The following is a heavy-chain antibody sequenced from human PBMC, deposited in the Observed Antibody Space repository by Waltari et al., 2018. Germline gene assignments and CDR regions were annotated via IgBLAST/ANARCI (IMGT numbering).Heavy chain of an antibody. CDR3: ATDATHYASN. Sequence: QVQLVESGGGVVQPGRSLRLSCVASGLRFRSYGMHWVRQAPGKGLEWVAVIGYDGGNKYYADSVKDRFTVSRDNSKNTLYLQMNSLRAEDTAIYYCATDATHYASNWGQGTLVTVSS. CDR1: GLRFRSYG. V-gene: IGHV3-33*03. CDR2: IGYDGGNK. J-gene: IGHJ4*02. D-gene: IGHD4-17*01.